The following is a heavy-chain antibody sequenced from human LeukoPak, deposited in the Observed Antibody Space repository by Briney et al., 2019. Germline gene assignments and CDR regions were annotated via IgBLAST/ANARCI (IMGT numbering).Heavy chain of an antibody. V-gene: IGHV3-23*01. CDR1: GFTFSNYG. J-gene: IGHJ3*02. CDR3: AKRYYGSETYFALDI. Sequence: GSLRLSCAASGFTFSNYGMYWVRQAPGEGLEWVSAVTGGGTGTYYADSVKGRFTISRDNSKNTLYLQMNSLRAEDTAVYFCAKRYYGSETYFALDIWGQGTVVTVSS. D-gene: IGHD3-10*01. CDR2: VTGGGTGT.